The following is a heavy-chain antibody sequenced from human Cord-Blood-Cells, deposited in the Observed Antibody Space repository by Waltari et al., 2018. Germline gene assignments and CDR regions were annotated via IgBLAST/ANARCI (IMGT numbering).Heavy chain of an antibody. V-gene: IGHV4-39*01. D-gene: IGHD3-10*01. CDR2: INYSGGT. CDR3: AGLLWFGLDY. Sequence: QLQLQESGPGLVKPSETLSLTCTVSGGSISSSSYYWGWNRQPPGKGLEWIGSINYSGGTYYNPSLKSRVTISVDTSKNQFSLKLSSVTAADTAVYYCAGLLWFGLDYWGQGTLVTVSS. CDR1: GGSISSSSYY. J-gene: IGHJ4*02.